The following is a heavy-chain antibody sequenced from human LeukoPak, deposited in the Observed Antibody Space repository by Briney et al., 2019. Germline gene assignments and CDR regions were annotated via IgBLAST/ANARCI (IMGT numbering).Heavy chain of an antibody. Sequence: PGRSLRLSCAASGFTFSNYAMHWVRQAPGKGLEWVAVISDDGSNKYYGDSVKGRFTISRDNSKNTVYLQMNSLRAEDTAVYYCAKDRYSSGWYSDFDYWGQGTLVTASS. V-gene: IGHV3-30*18. CDR1: GFTFSNYA. CDR2: ISDDGSNK. D-gene: IGHD6-19*01. J-gene: IGHJ4*02. CDR3: AKDRYSSGWYSDFDY.